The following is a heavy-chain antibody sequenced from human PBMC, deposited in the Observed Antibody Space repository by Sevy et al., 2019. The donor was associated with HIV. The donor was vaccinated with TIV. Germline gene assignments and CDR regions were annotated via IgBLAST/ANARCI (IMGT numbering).Heavy chain of an antibody. CDR3: ARALDYDSSAYDAFDI. Sequence: ASVKVSCKASGYTFTSYGISWVRQAPGQGLEWMGWISAYNGNTNYAQKLQGRVTMTTDTSTSTAYMELRSLRSDDTAVYYCARALDYDSSAYDAFDIWGQGTMVTVSS. V-gene: IGHV1-18*01. CDR2: ISAYNGNT. J-gene: IGHJ3*02. CDR1: GYTFTSYG. D-gene: IGHD3-22*01.